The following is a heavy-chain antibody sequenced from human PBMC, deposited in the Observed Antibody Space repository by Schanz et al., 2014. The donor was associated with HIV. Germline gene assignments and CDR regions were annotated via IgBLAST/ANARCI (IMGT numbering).Heavy chain of an antibody. CDR3: AKVSQVYGEKGREG. J-gene: IGHJ1*01. CDR2: ITNSGGNT. V-gene: IGHV3-23*01. D-gene: IGHD3-10*01. CDR1: GVTFSTYA. Sequence: EVQLLESGGGLVQPGGSLRLSCVDSGVTFSTYAMSWVRQSPGKGLEWVSSITNSGGNTYYEDSVKGRFTISRDNSKSTVSLELKSLTVEATAKYHGAKVSQVYGEKGREGWGRGTLVTVSS.